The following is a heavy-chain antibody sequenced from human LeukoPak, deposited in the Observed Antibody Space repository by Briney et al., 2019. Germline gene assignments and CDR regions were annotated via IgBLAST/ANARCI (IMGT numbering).Heavy chain of an antibody. D-gene: IGHD3-3*01. V-gene: IGHV4-30-4*08. CDR2: IYYSGST. J-gene: IGHJ5*02. CDR3: ARAPLRITIFGVGKAPFDP. Sequence: SETLSLTCTVSGGSISSGDYYWSWIRQPPGKGLEWIGYIYYSGSTYYNPSLKSRVTISVDTSKNQFSLKLSSVTAADTAVYYCARAPLRITIFGVGKAPFDPWGQGTLVTVSS. CDR1: GGSISSGDYY.